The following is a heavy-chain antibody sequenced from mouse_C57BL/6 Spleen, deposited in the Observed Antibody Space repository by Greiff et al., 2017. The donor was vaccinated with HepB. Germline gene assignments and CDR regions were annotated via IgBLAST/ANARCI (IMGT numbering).Heavy chain of an antibody. CDR1: GYTFTSYW. CDR2: IDPSDSYT. V-gene: IGHV1-50*01. D-gene: IGHD2-14*01. J-gene: IGHJ4*01. Sequence: VQLQQPGAELVKPGASVKLSCKASGYTFTSYWMQWVKQRPGQGLEWIGEIDPSDSYTNYNQKFKGKATLTVDTSSSTAYMQLSSLTSEDSAVYYCARGGYSFYYAMDYWGQGTSVTVSS. CDR3: ARGGYSFYYAMDY.